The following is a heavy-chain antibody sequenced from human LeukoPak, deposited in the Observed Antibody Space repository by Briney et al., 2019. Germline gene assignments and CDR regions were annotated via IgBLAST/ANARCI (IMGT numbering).Heavy chain of an antibody. CDR2: ISSSSSYI. V-gene: IGHV3-21*01. Sequence: RSGGSLRLSCAASGFTFSSYSMNWVRQAPGKGLEWVSSISSSSSYIYYADSVKGRFTISRDNAKNSLYLQMNSLRAEDTAVYYCARSLGIAAAANWGQGTLVTVSS. CDR3: ARSLGIAAAAN. J-gene: IGHJ4*02. D-gene: IGHD6-13*01. CDR1: GFTFSSYS.